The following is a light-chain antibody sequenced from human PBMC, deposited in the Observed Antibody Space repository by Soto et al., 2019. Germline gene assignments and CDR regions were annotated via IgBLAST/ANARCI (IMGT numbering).Light chain of an antibody. Sequence: DLQMTQSPSSLSASVGDRVTITCRACQDISNYLNWYQQRPGKAPKLLIYDASNLERGVPSRFSGTRSGTHFTFAITSLQPEDVATYYCQQSDSLPITFGQGTRLEI. CDR3: QQSDSLPIT. V-gene: IGKV1-33*01. CDR2: DAS. CDR1: QDISNY. J-gene: IGKJ5*01.